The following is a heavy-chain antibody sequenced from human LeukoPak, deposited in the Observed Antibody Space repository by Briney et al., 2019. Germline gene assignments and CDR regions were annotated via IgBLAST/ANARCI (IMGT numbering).Heavy chain of an antibody. V-gene: IGHV4-30-4*01. CDR1: GGSISSGDYY. J-gene: IGHJ4*02. Sequence: SETLSLTCTVSGGSISSGDYYWSWIRQPPGKGLEWIGYISDSGRTYYNPSLKSQVTLSVATSKNEFSLRLSSVTAADTAVYYCARTRVGFCSGGGCYRFFDYWGWGTLVTVSS. CDR2: ISDSGRT. D-gene: IGHD2-15*01. CDR3: ARTRVGFCSGGGCYRFFDY.